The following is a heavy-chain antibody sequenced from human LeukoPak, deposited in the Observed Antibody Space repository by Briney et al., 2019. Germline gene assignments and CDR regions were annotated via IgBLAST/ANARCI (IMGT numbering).Heavy chain of an antibody. CDR2: IIPIFGTA. J-gene: IGHJ4*02. CDR3: AREGPYCGGDCYFDY. Sequence: SVKVSCKASGGTFSSYAISWVRQAPGQGLEWMGGIIPIFGTANYAQKLQGRVTITADESTSTAYMELSSLRSEDTAVYYCAREGPYCGGDCYFDYWGQGTLVTVSS. D-gene: IGHD2-21*02. V-gene: IGHV1-69*13. CDR1: GGTFSSYA.